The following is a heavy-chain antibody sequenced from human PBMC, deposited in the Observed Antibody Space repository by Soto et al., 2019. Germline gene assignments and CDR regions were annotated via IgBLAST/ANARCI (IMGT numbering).Heavy chain of an antibody. CDR2: ISSSSSYI. CDR1: GFTFSSYS. V-gene: IGHV3-21*01. D-gene: IGHD2-15*01. J-gene: IGHJ4*02. Sequence: GGSLRLSCAASGFTFSSYSMNWVRQAPGKGLEWVSSISSSSSYIYYADSVKGRFTISRDNAKNSLYLQMNSLRAEDTAVYYCARDWSSSWLFDYWGQGTLVTVSS. CDR3: ARDWSSSWLFDY.